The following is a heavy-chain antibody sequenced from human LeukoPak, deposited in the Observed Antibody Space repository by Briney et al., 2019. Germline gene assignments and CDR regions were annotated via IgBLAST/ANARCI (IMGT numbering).Heavy chain of an antibody. Sequence: SETLSLTCTVSGGSISSYYWSWIRQPPGKGLEWIGYIYYSGSTNYNPSLKSRVTISVKTSKNQFSLKLSSVTAADTAVYYCARDGYDFWSGHPNPGDYWGQGTLVTVSS. CDR2: IYYSGST. CDR3: ARDGYDFWSGHPNPGDY. V-gene: IGHV4-59*01. J-gene: IGHJ4*02. CDR1: GGSISSYY. D-gene: IGHD3-3*01.